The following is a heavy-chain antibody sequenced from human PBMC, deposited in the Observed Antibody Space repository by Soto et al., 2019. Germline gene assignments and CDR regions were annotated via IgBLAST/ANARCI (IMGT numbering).Heavy chain of an antibody. J-gene: IGHJ4*02. V-gene: IGHV3-23*01. Sequence: EVHLLESGGGMVERGGSLRLSCAASGSTFSRYAMNWVRQAPGKGLEWVSGISASGGSTYYADFVKGRITISRDNPKSTLYLQMNSLRVDDTGEYYCTTHAPEDMIRKWGPGTLVTVSS. CDR1: GSTFSRYA. D-gene: IGHD2-15*01. CDR2: ISASGGST. CDR3: TTHAPEDMIRK.